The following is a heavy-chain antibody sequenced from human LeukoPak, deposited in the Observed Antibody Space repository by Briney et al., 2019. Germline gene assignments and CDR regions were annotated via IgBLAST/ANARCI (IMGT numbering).Heavy chain of an antibody. CDR3: ARGGTTLKIGAFDI. Sequence: KPSETLSLTCTVSGGSISSYYWSWIRQPPGKGLEWIGYIYYSGSTNYTPSLEGRVTMSVDTSNNQFSLMVYSVTAADTAVYYCARGGTTLKIGAFDIWGHGTMVTVSS. CDR2: IYYSGST. J-gene: IGHJ3*02. V-gene: IGHV4-59*08. CDR1: GGSISSYY. D-gene: IGHD1-7*01.